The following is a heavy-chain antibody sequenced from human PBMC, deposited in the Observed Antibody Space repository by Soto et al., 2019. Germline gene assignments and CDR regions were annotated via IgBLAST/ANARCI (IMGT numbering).Heavy chain of an antibody. V-gene: IGHV3-66*01. CDR2: IYSDGST. CDR1: GFTVSSNY. J-gene: IGHJ3*02. CDR3: ARTRVGSNHDAFDK. Sequence: PGGSLRLSCAASGFTVSSNYMSWVRQAPGKGLEWVSIIYSDGSTYYADSVKGSFTISRDTSKNTLYLQMNSLRAEDTAVFYCARTRVGSNHDAFDKLGQETMDT. D-gene: IGHD1-26*01.